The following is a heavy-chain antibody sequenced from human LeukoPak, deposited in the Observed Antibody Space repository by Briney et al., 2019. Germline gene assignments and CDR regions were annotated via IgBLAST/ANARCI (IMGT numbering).Heavy chain of an antibody. V-gene: IGHV3-7*01. J-gene: IGHJ4*02. Sequence: GGSLRLSCAASGFTFTSYWMSWVRQAPGKGLEWVANIKQDGSEKYYVDSVKGRFTISRDNAKNSLYLQMNSLRAEDTAVYYCARETDGARPLPLFDSWGQGTLVPVSS. CDR3: ARETDGARPLPLFDS. CDR2: IKQDGSEK. D-gene: IGHD4-17*01. CDR1: GFTFTSYW.